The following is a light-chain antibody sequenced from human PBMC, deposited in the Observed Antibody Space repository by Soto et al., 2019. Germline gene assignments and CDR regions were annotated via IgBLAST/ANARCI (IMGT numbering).Light chain of an antibody. CDR2: DVS. CDR3: SSYTTSSTYV. V-gene: IGLV2-14*01. Sequence: QSVLTQPASVSGSPGQSITISCTGTSSDVGGYNYVSWHQQHPGKAPKLMICDVSDRPSGISNRFSGSKSGNTASLTISGLQAEDEADYYCSSYTTSSTYVFGTGTKVTVL. CDR1: SSDVGGYNY. J-gene: IGLJ1*01.